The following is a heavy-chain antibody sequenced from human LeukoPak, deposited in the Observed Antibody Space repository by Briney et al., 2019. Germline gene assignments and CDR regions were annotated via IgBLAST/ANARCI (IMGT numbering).Heavy chain of an antibody. CDR2: ISGSGGST. J-gene: IGHJ5*02. CDR1: GFAFSSYA. CDR3: AKVASQYYNFWSGSCWFDP. V-gene: IGHV3-23*01. Sequence: GGSLRLSCAAPGFAFSSYAMSWVRQAPGKGLEWVSVISGSGGSTYYADSVKGRFTISRDNSKNTLYMQMNSLRAEDTAVYYCAKVASQYYNFWSGSCWFDPWGQGTLVTVSS. D-gene: IGHD3-3*01.